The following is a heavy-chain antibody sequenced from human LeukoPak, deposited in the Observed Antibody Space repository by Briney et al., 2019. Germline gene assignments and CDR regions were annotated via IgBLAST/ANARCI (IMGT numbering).Heavy chain of an antibody. D-gene: IGHD6-19*01. V-gene: IGHV3-21*01. J-gene: IGHJ6*03. CDR2: ISSSRSYI. CDR1: GFTFSSYS. Sequence: GGSLRLSCAASGFTFSSYSMNSVRQAPGKGLELVSSISSSRSYIYYADSVEGRFPISRDNAKNSLYLQMNSLRAEDRAVYYCGSALLDYSYMDVWGKGPRVSVS. CDR3: GSALLDYSYMDV.